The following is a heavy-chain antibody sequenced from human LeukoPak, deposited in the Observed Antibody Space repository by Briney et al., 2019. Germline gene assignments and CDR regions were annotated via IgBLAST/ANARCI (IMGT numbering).Heavy chain of an antibody. CDR1: GFTFSSYG. J-gene: IGHJ5*02. CDR2: ISYDGSKK. Sequence: PGGSLRLSCAASGFTFSSYGMHWVRQAPGKGLEWVAVISYDGSKKYYADSVKGRFTISRDNSKNTLYLQMNSLRAEDTAVYYCAKDRDYGDYGPNWFDPWGQGTLVTVSS. CDR3: AKDRDYGDYGPNWFDP. D-gene: IGHD4-17*01. V-gene: IGHV3-30*18.